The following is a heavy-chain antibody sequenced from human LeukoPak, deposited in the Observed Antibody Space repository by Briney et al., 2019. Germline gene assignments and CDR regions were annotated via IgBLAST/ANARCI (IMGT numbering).Heavy chain of an antibody. Sequence: SQTLSLTCAVSGGSISSGGYSWSWIRQPPGRGLEWIGYIYHSGSTYYNPSLKSRVTISVDTSKNQFSLKLSSVTAADTAVYYCAGSSGWYLEGPNECWFDPWGQGTLVTVSS. CDR2: IYHSGST. D-gene: IGHD6-19*01. V-gene: IGHV4-30-2*01. CDR1: GGSISSGGYS. J-gene: IGHJ5*02. CDR3: AGSSGWYLEGPNECWFDP.